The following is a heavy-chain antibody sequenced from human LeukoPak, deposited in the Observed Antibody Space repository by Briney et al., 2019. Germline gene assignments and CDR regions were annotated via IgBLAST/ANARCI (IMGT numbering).Heavy chain of an antibody. D-gene: IGHD3-3*01. CDR1: GFTFSSYA. Sequence: GGSLRLSCAASGFTFSSYAMHWVRQAPGKGLEWVAVISYDGSNKYYADSVKGRFTISRDNSKNTLYLQMNSLKTEDTAVYYCTTDFYDFWSGYQPDAFDIWGQGTMVTVSS. CDR2: ISYDGSNK. V-gene: IGHV3-30-3*01. CDR3: TTDFYDFWSGYQPDAFDI. J-gene: IGHJ3*02.